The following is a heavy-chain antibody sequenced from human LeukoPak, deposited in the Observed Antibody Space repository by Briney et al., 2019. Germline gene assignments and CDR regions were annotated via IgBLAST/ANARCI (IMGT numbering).Heavy chain of an antibody. CDR1: GFTFSSYW. V-gene: IGHV3-7*01. Sequence: GGSLRLSCAASGFTFSSYWMSWVRQAPGKGLEWVANIKQDGNEKHYVDSVKGRFTMSRDNAKNSLSLQMNSVRAEDTAVYYCARLGENADFDNWGQGTLVTVSS. D-gene: IGHD3-16*01. J-gene: IGHJ4*02. CDR2: IKQDGNEK. CDR3: ARLGENADFDN.